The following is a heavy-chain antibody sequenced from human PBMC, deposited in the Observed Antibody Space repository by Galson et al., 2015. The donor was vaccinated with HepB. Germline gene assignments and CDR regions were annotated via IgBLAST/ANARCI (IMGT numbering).Heavy chain of an antibody. V-gene: IGHV3-30*03. Sequence: SLRLSCAASGFTFSNYGMHWVRQAPGKGLEWVTVISNDGRNKFYADSVKGRFTISRDNSKNTLYLQVNSLRAEDTAVYYCARGDVDIVATVYYYYGMDVWGQGTTVTVSS. J-gene: IGHJ6*02. CDR3: ARGDVDIVATVYYYYGMDV. D-gene: IGHD5-12*01. CDR1: GFTFSNYG. CDR2: ISNDGRNK.